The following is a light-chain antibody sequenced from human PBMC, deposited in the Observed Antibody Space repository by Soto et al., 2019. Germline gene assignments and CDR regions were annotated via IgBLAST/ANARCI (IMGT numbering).Light chain of an antibody. V-gene: IGLV2-14*03. CDR3: SSYTRSSGPVLWM. CDR2: DVT. J-gene: IGLJ3*02. CDR1: SSDVGGDAY. Sequence: QSALTQPASVSGSPGQSITISCTGTSSDVGGDAYVSWYQQHPGKAPKLMIFDVTRRPSGVSSRFSGSKSDNTASLTISGLQTEDEADYYCSSYTRSSGPVLWMFVGGTTLTVL.